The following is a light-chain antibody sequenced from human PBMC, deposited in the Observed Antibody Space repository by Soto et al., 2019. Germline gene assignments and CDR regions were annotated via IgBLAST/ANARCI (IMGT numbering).Light chain of an antibody. CDR2: DVS. V-gene: IGLV2-14*01. Sequence: QSVLTQPASVSGSPGQSITISCTGTSSDVGGYNYVSWYQQHPGKAPKLMIYDVSNRPSGFSNRFSGSKSGNTASLTISWLQAEDEADYYCNSYTSSSTWVFGTGTKLTVL. J-gene: IGLJ1*01. CDR3: NSYTSSSTWV. CDR1: SSDVGGYNY.